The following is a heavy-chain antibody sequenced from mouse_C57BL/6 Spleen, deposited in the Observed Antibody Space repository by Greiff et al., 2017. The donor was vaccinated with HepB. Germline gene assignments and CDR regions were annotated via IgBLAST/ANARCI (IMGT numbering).Heavy chain of an antibody. CDR1: GFTFSSYA. CDR3: ASKPLGRRAY. D-gene: IGHD6-1*01. Sequence: DVQLVESGGGLVKPGGSLKLSCAASGFTFSSYAMSWVRQTPEKRLEWVATISDGGSYTYYPDNVKGRFTISRDNAKNNLYLQMSHLKSEDTAMYYCASKPLGRRAYWGQGTLVTVSA. V-gene: IGHV5-4*01. J-gene: IGHJ3*01. CDR2: ISDGGSYT.